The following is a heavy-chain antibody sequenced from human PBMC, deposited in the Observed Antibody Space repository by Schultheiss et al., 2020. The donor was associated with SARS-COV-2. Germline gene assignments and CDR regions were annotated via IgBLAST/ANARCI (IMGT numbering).Heavy chain of an antibody. V-gene: IGHV1-18*01. CDR2: ISAYNGNT. CDR1: GFAFTSYG. D-gene: IGHD3-10*01. Sequence: GESLKISCKASGFAFTSYGISWVRQAPGQGLEWMGWISAYNGNTNYAQKLQGRVTMTTDTSTSTAYMELSSLRSEDTAVYYCATISRWLVWGDDAFDIWGQGTMVTVSS. CDR3: ATISRWLVWGDDAFDI. J-gene: IGHJ3*02.